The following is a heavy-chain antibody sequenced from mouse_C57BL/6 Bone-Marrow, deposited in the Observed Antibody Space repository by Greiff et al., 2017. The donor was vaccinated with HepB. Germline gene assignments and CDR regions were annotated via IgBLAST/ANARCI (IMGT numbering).Heavy chain of an antibody. V-gene: IGHV5-4*03. D-gene: IGHD4-1*01. CDR1: GFTFSSYA. Sequence: EVKLVESGGGLVKPGGSLKLSCAASGFTFSSYAMSWVRQTPEKRLEWVATISDGGSYTYYPDNVKGRFTISRDNAKNNLYLQMSHLKSEDTAMYYCARVTGTDYFDDWGQGTTLTVSS. CDR3: ARVTGTDYFDD. J-gene: IGHJ2*01. CDR2: ISDGGSYT.